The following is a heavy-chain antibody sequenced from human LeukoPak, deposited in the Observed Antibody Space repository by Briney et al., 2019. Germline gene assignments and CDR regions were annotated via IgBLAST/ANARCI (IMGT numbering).Heavy chain of an antibody. D-gene: IGHD6-6*01. CDR3: AKDSSSSNYYYGMDV. Sequence: NPGGSLRLSCAASGFTFSNYRMNWVRQAPGKGLELVSSISSSSSYIYCADSVKGRFTISRDNAKNSLYLQMNSLRAEDTALFYCAKDSSSSNYYYGMDVWGQGTTVTVSS. J-gene: IGHJ6*02. CDR2: ISSSSSYI. CDR1: GFTFSNYR. V-gene: IGHV3-21*01.